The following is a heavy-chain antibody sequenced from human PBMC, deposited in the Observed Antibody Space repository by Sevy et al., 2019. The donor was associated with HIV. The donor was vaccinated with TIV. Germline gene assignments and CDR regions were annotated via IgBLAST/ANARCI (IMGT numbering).Heavy chain of an antibody. D-gene: IGHD2-2*02. V-gene: IGHV3-21*01. CDR2: ISTSSTYI. CDR1: GFTFSGYN. CDR3: ARGICIGSSCHTGYHGMDV. J-gene: IGHJ6*02. Sequence: GGSLRLSCAASGFTFSGYNMHWVRQAPGKGLEWVSSISTSSTYIYQADSVKGRFPFSRDNAKNSVFLQMNSLRAEDTALYYWARGICIGSSCHTGYHGMDVWGQGTTVTVSS.